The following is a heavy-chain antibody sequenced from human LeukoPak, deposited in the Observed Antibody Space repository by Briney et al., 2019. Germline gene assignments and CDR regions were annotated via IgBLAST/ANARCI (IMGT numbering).Heavy chain of an antibody. CDR3: ATSSPMVRPDFDY. D-gene: IGHD3-10*01. Sequence: GGSLRLSCAASGFTFSSYTMNWVRQPPGKGLEWVSNIGTSSTTIYYADSVKGRFTISRDNAKNSLYLQMNSLRAEDTAVYYCATSSPMVRPDFDYWGQGTLVTVSS. CDR1: GFTFSSYT. V-gene: IGHV3-48*01. CDR2: IGTSSTTI. J-gene: IGHJ4*02.